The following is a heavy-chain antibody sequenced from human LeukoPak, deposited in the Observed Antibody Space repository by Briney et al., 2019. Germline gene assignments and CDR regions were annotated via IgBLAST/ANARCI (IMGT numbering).Heavy chain of an antibody. CDR2: ISWNSGSI. CDR3: AKDIGGDYGV. J-gene: IGHJ4*02. CDR1: GFTFDDYA. Sequence: SGRSLRLSCAASGFTFDDYAMHWVRQAPGKGLEWVSGISWNSGSIGYADSVKGRFTISRDNAKNSLYLQINSLRAEDTALYYCAKDIGGDYGVWGQGTLVTVSS. V-gene: IGHV3-9*01. D-gene: IGHD4-17*01.